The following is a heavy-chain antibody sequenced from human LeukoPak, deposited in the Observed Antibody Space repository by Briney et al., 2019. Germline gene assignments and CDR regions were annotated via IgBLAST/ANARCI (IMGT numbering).Heavy chain of an antibody. J-gene: IGHJ4*02. CDR3: AKDLGRYCSGGSCYGSDY. Sequence: GGSLRLSCAASGFTFDDYAMYWVRQAPGKGLEWVSGISRNSGSIGYADSVKGRFTISKDNAKNSLYLQMNSLRADDTALYYCAKDLGRYCSGGSCYGSDYWGQGTLVTVSS. CDR2: ISRNSGSI. D-gene: IGHD2-15*01. CDR1: GFTFDDYA. V-gene: IGHV3-9*01.